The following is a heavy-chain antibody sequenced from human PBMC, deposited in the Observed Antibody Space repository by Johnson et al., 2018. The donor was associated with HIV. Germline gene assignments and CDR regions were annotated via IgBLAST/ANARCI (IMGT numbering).Heavy chain of an antibody. CDR2: ISYDGSNK. D-gene: IGHD6-19*01. Sequence: QVQLVESGGGVVQPGRSLRLSCAASGFTFNSYGMHWVRQAPGKGLEWVAVISYDGSNKYYADSVKGRFTISRDNYKDTLYLQLNSLRAEDTAVYYCARGPSSGWYRGAFDIWGQGTMVTVSS. J-gene: IGHJ3*02. CDR3: ARGPSSGWYRGAFDI. V-gene: IGHV3-30*03. CDR1: GFTFNSYG.